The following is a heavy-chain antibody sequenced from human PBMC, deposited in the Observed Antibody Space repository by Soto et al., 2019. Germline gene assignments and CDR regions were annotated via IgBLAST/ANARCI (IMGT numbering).Heavy chain of an antibody. CDR1: GFTFSSYG. J-gene: IGHJ6*03. CDR2: ISYDGSNK. D-gene: IGHD2-2*01. CDR3: AGDIVVVPAASKPYYYYMDV. Sequence: QVQLVESGGGVVQPGRSLRLSCAASGFTFSSYGMHWVRQAPGKGLEWVAVISYDGSNKYYADSVKGRFTISRDNSKNTLYLXMNSLRAEDTAVYYCAGDIVVVPAASKPYYYYMDVWGKGTTVTVSS. V-gene: IGHV3-30*03.